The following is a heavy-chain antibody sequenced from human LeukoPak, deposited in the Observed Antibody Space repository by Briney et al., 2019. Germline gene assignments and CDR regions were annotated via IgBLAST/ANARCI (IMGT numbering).Heavy chain of an antibody. J-gene: IGHJ6*02. CDR3: TRHSDKYCSGAGCYVYNFYGMDV. Sequence: GGSLRLSCAASGLSFSGSAMPWDRQASGRGLEWLGRIRSKANSYVTAYAASVNGRFIISRDDSRNTAYLQMNSLQTEDTAVYYCTRHSDKYCSGAGCYVYNFYGMDVWGQGTTVTVSS. D-gene: IGHD2-15*01. CDR2: IRSKANSYVT. CDR1: GLSFSGSA. V-gene: IGHV3-73*01.